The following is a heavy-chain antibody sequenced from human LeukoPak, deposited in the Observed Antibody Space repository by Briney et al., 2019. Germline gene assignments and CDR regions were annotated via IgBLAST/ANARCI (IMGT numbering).Heavy chain of an antibody. CDR2: ISWNSGSI. CDR1: GFTFDDYA. V-gene: IGHV3-9*01. Sequence: GRSLRLSCAASGFTFDDYAMHWVRQAPGKGLEWVSGISWNSGSIGYADSVKGRFTISRENAKNSLYLQMNSLRAEDTALYYCAKDIAAAGLDYWGQGTLVTVSS. D-gene: IGHD6-13*01. CDR3: AKDIAAAGLDY. J-gene: IGHJ4*02.